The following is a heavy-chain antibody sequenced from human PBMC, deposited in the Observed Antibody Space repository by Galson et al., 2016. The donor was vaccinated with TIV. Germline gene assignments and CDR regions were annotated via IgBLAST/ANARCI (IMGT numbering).Heavy chain of an antibody. CDR1: GGSISSGTYY. V-gene: IGHV4-61*02. CDR2: IHTSGIT. D-gene: IGHD2-15*01. J-gene: IGHJ2*01. Sequence: TLSLTCSVSGGSISSGTYYWSWIRQPAGKGLEWIGRIHTSGITNYNPSLKNRVTLSADTSENQFSLKLDSVTAADTAVYYCARVPPAGHHWYFDLWSRGTLVTVSS. CDR3: ARVPPAGHHWYFDL.